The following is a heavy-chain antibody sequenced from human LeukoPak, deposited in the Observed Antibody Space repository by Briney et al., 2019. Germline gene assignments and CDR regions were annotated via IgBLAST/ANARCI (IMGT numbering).Heavy chain of an antibody. CDR2: IWYDGSNK. J-gene: IGHJ4*02. V-gene: IGHV3-33*06. CDR1: GFTFNNYA. D-gene: IGHD3-10*01. Sequence: GGSLRLSCVASGFTFNNYAMCWVRQAPGKGLEWVAVIWYDGSNKYYADSVKGRFTISRDNSKNTLYLQMNSLRAEDTAVYYCAKDHFPRGFRGATPYYFDYWGQGTLVTVSS. CDR3: AKDHFPRGFRGATPYYFDY.